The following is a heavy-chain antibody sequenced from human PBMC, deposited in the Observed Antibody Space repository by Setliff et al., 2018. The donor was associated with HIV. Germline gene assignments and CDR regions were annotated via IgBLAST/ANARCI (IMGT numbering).Heavy chain of an antibody. J-gene: IGHJ3*02. CDR2: IYSSGST. V-gene: IGHV4-4*08. CDR1: GGSISSYY. D-gene: IGHD2-21*01. CDR3: ARPRLRGSGAFDI. Sequence: SETLSLTCTVSGGSISSYYWSWIRQPPGKGLEWIGYIYSSGSTNYNPSLKSRVTISVDTSKNQFSLKLSSVTAADTAVYYCARPRLRGSGAFDIWGQGTMVTVSS.